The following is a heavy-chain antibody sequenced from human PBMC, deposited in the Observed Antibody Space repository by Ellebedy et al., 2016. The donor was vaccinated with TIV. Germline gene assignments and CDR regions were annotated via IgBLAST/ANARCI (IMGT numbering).Heavy chain of an antibody. Sequence: MPGGSLRLSCTVSGGSTSRYYWSWLRQPPGKGLECIGYLYHSGSANYHPSLRSRVTISSDTSKKKITLNLTSVTAADTAIYYCAGVRHSWFDPWGQGTLVTVSS. V-gene: IGHV4-59*01. CDR3: AGVRHSWFDP. CDR1: GGSTSRYY. CDR2: LYHSGSA. J-gene: IGHJ5*02.